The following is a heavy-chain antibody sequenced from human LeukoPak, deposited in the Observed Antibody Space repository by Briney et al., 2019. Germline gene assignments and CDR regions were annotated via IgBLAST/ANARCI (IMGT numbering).Heavy chain of an antibody. V-gene: IGHV4-59*01. Sequence: SGTLPLTCTVSVVSIRRYNRSWIRQTPGKGHEWLVYISYSGSTNYNRSLTSRVSISVDTSKNHFSLKLSSVTAADTAVYYCARAHPIGVVVVAATRPRGYFDLWGRGTLVTVSS. D-gene: IGHD2-15*01. CDR3: ARAHPIGVVVVAATRPRGYFDL. CDR2: ISYSGST. J-gene: IGHJ2*01. CDR1: VVSIRRYN.